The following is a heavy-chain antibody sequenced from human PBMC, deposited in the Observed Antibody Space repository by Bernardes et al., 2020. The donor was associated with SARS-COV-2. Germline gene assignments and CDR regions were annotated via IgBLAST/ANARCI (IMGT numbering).Heavy chain of an antibody. D-gene: IGHD3-22*01. CDR1: GFTFSDYS. J-gene: IGHJ4*02. CDR3: AREGSEYYDSGGYYLDY. CDR2: ISSSSSYI. V-gene: IGHV3-21*01. Sequence: GSLRLSCVASGFTFSDYSMNWVRQAPGKGLEWVSSISSSSSYIYYADSVKGRFTISRDNAKNSLYLQMNSLRAEDTAVYYCAREGSEYYDSGGYYLDYWGQGTLVTVSS.